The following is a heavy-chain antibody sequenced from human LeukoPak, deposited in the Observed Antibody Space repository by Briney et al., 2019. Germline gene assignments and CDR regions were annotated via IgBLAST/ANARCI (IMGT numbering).Heavy chain of an antibody. V-gene: IGHV3-21*01. CDR1: GFTFSSYS. D-gene: IGHD1-26*01. Sequence: GGSLRLSCAASGFTFSSYSMNWVRQAPGKGLEWVSSISSSSSYIYYADSVKGRFTISRDNAKNSLYLQMNSLRAEDTAVYYCARDFGGTGGFDYCGQGTLVTVSS. CDR2: ISSSSSYI. CDR3: ARDFGGTGGFDY. J-gene: IGHJ4*02.